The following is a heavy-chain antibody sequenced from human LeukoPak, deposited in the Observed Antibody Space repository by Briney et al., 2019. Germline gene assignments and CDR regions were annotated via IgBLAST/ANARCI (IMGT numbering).Heavy chain of an antibody. Sequence: PGGSLRLSCTASGFTFRSYALSRVRQAPGKGLEWVSATTGSGDKLFYADSVKGRFTISRDNSKNTLYLQMNNLRAEDTAVYYCARYENGGIDYWGQGTLVTVSS. CDR3: ARYENGGIDY. D-gene: IGHD2-15*01. CDR2: TTGSGDKL. CDR1: GFTFRSYA. V-gene: IGHV3-23*01. J-gene: IGHJ4*02.